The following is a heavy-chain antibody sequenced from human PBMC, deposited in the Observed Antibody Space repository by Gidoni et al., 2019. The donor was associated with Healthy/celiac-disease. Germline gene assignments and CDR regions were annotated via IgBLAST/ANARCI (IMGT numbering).Heavy chain of an antibody. CDR2: FAPEDGET. CDR3: ATGTTVVTPARY. D-gene: IGHD1-1*01. Sequence: FRVEQLVAAVKHRQRPLKVSCQPNPFTLTSSAMHWVRQAPGKGLEWIGGFAPEDGETIYAQKCQGRVTMTEDTSTDTAYMELRSLRSEDTAVYYCATGTTVVTPARYWGQGTLVTVSS. CDR1: PFTLTSSA. J-gene: IGHJ4*02. V-gene: IGHV1-24*01.